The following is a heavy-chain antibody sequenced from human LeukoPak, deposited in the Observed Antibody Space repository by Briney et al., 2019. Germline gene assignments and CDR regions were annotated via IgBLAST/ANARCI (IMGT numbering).Heavy chain of an antibody. D-gene: IGHD3-10*01. CDR1: GGSISSYY. Sequence: PSETLSLTCTVSGGSISSYYAPWIRQPPGKGLEWIGYIYYSGSTSYNPSLKSRVTISLDTSKNQFSLNLSSVIAADTAVYYCARDNEGSYFDYLGRGTLVTVSS. CDR3: ARDNEGSYFDY. CDR2: IYYSGST. J-gene: IGHJ4*02. V-gene: IGHV4-59*01.